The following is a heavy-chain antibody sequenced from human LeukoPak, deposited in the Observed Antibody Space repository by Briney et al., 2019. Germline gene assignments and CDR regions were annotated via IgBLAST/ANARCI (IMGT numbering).Heavy chain of an antibody. CDR2: ISGSGDTT. CDR3: AKDPTHYRVWDYYETIGLSY. CDR1: GFTFNSYG. V-gene: IGHV3-23*01. D-gene: IGHD3-22*01. J-gene: IGHJ4*02. Sequence: GGSLRLSCAASGFTFNSYGMTWFRQAPGKGLEWVAGISGSGDTTYYADFMKGRFTISRDNSKNTLNLHMNSLRAEDTAVYYCAKDPTHYRVWDYYETIGLSYWGQGTLVTVSS.